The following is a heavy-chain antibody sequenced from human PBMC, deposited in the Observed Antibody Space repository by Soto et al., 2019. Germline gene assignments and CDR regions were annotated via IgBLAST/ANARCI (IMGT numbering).Heavy chain of an antibody. CDR2: ISSSGSTI. Sequence: EVQLVESGGGLVQPGGSLRLSCAASGFTFSSYEMNWVRQAPGKGLEWVSYISSSGSTIYYADSVKGRFTIYRDNAKNSLYLQMNSLRAEDTAVYYCARDSPVWSSSWYKWYDYWGQGTLVTVSS. CDR3: ARDSPVWSSSWYKWYDY. V-gene: IGHV3-48*03. D-gene: IGHD6-13*01. CDR1: GFTFSSYE. J-gene: IGHJ4*02.